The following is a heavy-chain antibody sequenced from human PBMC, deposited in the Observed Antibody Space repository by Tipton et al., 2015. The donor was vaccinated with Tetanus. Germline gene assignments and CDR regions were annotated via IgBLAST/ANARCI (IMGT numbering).Heavy chain of an antibody. CDR2: ISWDGGST. CDR1: GFTFDDYT. J-gene: IGHJ6*02. D-gene: IGHD2-15*01. V-gene: IGHV3-43*01. CDR3: AKDQGQEDIVVVVAAGGYGMDV. Sequence: SLRLSCAASGFTFDDYTMHWVRQAPGKGLEWVSLISWDGGSTYYADSVKGRFTISRDNSKNSLYLQMNSLRTEDTALYYCAKDQGQEDIVVVVAAGGYGMDVWGQGTTVTVSS.